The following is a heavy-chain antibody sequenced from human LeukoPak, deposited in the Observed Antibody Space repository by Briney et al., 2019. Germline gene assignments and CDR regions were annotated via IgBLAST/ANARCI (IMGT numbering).Heavy chain of an antibody. J-gene: IGHJ4*02. V-gene: IGHV3-21*01. D-gene: IGHD3-22*01. CDR2: ISSSSSYI. Sequence: GGSLRLSCAASGFTFSSYSMNWVRQAPGKGLEWVSSISSSSSYIYYADSVKGRFTISRDNAKNSLYLQMNSLRAEDTAVYYCARAISGYYGYYFDYWGQGTLVTVSS. CDR3: ARAISGYYGYYFDY. CDR1: GFTFSSYS.